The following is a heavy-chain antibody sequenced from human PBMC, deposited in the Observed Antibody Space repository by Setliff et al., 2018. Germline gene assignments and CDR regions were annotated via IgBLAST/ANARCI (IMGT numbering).Heavy chain of an antibody. D-gene: IGHD3-3*01. CDR3: ARGPRHNFWSGYLVY. J-gene: IGHJ4*02. CDR2: INPNSGNT. V-gene: IGHV1-8*02. CDR1: GYTFTNYD. Sequence: ASVKVSCKASGYTFTNYDINWVRQATGQGLEWTGWINPNSGNTGYAQNFQGRVTMTRNTSISTAYMELSSLRFEDTAVYYCARGPRHNFWSGYLVYWGQGTLVTVSS.